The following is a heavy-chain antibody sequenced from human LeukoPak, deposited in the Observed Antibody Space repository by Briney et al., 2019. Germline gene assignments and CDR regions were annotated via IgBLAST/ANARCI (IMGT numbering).Heavy chain of an antibody. CDR1: GLTFDDYA. V-gene: IGHV3-9*01. CDR3: AKDLSYGDFRGFDY. CDR2: ISWNSGSI. J-gene: IGHJ4*02. Sequence: PGRSLRLSCAASGLTFDDYAMHWVRQAPGKGLEWVSGISWNSGSIGYADSVKGRFTISRDNAKNSLYLQMNSLRAEDTALYYCAKDLSYGDFRGFDYWGQGTLVTVSS. D-gene: IGHD4-17*01.